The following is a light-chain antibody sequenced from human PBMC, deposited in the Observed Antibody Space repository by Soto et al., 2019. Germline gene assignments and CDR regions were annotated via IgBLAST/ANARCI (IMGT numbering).Light chain of an antibody. CDR1: QSISRD. J-gene: IGKJ4*01. Sequence: DIQMTQSPFSLSASVGDRVTITCRASQSISRDLTWYQQKPGKAPNLLIYAASTLESGVPSRFSGSGSGTDFTLTISSLQLEDFATYYCQQNHSTPLAFGGGTKVEIK. V-gene: IGKV1-39*01. CDR2: AAS. CDR3: QQNHSTPLA.